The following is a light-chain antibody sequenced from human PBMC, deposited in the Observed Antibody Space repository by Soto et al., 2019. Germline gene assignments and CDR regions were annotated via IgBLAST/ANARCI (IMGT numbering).Light chain of an antibody. J-gene: IGLJ3*02. V-gene: IGLV6-57*02. CDR3: QSYDSSNRWV. CDR1: SGSIAGNY. CDR2: EDN. Sequence: QSVSESPGKTVTISCTGSSGSIAGNYVQWYQQRPGSAPTTVIYEDNQRPSGVPDRFSGSIDSSSNSASLTISGLKTEDEADYYCQSYDSSNRWVFGGGTKVTVL.